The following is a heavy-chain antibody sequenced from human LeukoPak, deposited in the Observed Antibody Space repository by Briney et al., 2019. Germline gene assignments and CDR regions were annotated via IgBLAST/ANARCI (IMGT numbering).Heavy chain of an antibody. CDR2: ISSSSSFI. J-gene: IGHJ6*03. CDR1: GFTFSSYD. CDR3: ALDYDFWSRAVPSKPSDYYYMDV. Sequence: PGGSLRLSRAASGFTFSSYDMNWVRQAPGKGLEWVSYISSSSSFIYYTDSVKGRFTISRDNAKNSLYLQMNSLRDEDTAVYYCALDYDFWSRAVPSKPSDYYYMDVWGKGTTVTVSS. V-gene: IGHV3-48*02. D-gene: IGHD3/OR15-3a*01.